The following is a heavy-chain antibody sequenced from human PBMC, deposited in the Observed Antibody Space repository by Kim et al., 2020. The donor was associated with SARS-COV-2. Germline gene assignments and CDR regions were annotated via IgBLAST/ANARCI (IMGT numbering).Heavy chain of an antibody. CDR3: AKAGSGGDGGRDAFDF. J-gene: IGHJ4*01. D-gene: IGHD2-21*02. V-gene: IGHV3-23*01. Sequence: SVKGRFTIARDKAKNTVYLQMRSLRVGDTAVYYCAKAGSGGDGGRDAFDFWGQGTMVTVSS.